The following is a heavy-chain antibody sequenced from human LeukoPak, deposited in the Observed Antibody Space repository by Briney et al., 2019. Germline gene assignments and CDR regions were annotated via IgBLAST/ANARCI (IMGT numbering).Heavy chain of an antibody. D-gene: IGHD6-13*01. V-gene: IGHV3-48*01. CDR3: ARGAGYSDY. J-gene: IGHJ4*02. CDR2: ISSGSGTI. CDR1: GFTFSGFN. Sequence: GGSLRLSCAASGFTFSGFNMNWVRQAPGKGLEWVSYISSGSGTIYHADSVKGRFTISRDIAKNSLYLQINSLRVEDTAVYYCARGAGYSDYWGQGTLVTVSS.